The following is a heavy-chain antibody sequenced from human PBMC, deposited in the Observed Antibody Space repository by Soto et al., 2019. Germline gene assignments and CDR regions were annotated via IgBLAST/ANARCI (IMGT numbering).Heavy chain of an antibody. CDR1: GYMFTGFY. V-gene: IGHV1-2*02. Sequence: AASVKVSCKASGYMFTGFYLHWVRQAPGQGLEWMGWINPNNGVTTYAKNFQGRVTMTRDSSISTAYMELSSLRSEDTAVYYCANGRIQLRPSEWFDPWGQGTLVTVSS. CDR2: INPNNGVT. J-gene: IGHJ5*02. CDR3: ANGRIQLRPSEWFDP. D-gene: IGHD5-18*01.